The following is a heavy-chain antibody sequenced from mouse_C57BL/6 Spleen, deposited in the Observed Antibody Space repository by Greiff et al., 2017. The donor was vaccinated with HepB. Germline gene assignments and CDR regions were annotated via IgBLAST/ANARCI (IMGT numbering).Heavy chain of an antibody. CDR3: ARGRLYYGYEDYFDY. CDR2: IWSGGST. CDR1: GFSLTSYG. D-gene: IGHD2-2*01. V-gene: IGHV2-2*01. Sequence: VKLMESGPGLVQPSQSLSITCTVSGFSLTSYGVHWVRQSPGKGLEWLGVIWSGGSTDYNAAFISRLSISKDNSKSQVFFKMNSLQADDTAIYYCARGRLYYGYEDYFDYWGQGTTLTVSS. J-gene: IGHJ2*01.